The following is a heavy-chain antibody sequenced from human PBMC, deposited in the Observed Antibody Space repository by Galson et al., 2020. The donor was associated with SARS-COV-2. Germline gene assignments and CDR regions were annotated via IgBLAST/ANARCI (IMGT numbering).Heavy chain of an antibody. J-gene: IGHJ4*02. CDR1: GGSISGYY. Sequence: TLSLTCTVPGGSISGYYWSWIRQTPGQGLEWIAYIYPSGSTNYNPSLMSRVTISADTSKNQFSLNLTSVTAADTAVYYCARSTGAAAGSSWGQGTLVTVSS. CDR2: IYPSGST. D-gene: IGHD6-13*01. V-gene: IGHV4-4*09. CDR3: ARSTGAAAGSS.